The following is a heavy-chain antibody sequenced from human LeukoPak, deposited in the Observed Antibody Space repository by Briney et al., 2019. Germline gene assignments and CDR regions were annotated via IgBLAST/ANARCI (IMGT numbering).Heavy chain of an antibody. D-gene: IGHD3-10*01. CDR2: ISYEGGTQ. V-gene: IGHV3-30*18. CDR3: AKEGTPQVSTWYDL. CDR1: GVTLSPYG. J-gene: IGHJ5*02. Sequence: GGSLRLSCAASGVTLSPYGMHWVRQAPGKGLEWVAVISYEGGTQHYADSVKGRFIISRDNPRDTLYPQMNILRTEDTAVYYCAKEGTPQVSTWYDLWGQGTQVIVSS.